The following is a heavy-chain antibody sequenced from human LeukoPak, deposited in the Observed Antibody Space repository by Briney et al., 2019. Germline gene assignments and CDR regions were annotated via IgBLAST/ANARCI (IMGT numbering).Heavy chain of an antibody. J-gene: IGHJ4*02. CDR2: IRAYNGNT. CDR3: ASGTYGDYAVY. D-gene: IGHD4-17*01. CDR1: GYTFTSYG. V-gene: IGHV1-18*01. Sequence: ASVKVSCKASGYTFTSYGITWVRQAPGQGLEWMGWIRAYNGNTNYAQKLQGRVTMTTDTSTSTAYMEVRSLRSDDTAVYYCASGTYGDYAVYWGQGTLVTVSS.